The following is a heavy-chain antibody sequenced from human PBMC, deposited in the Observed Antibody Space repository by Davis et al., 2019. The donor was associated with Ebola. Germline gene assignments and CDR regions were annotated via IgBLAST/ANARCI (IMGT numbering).Heavy chain of an antibody. V-gene: IGHV4-59*01. J-gene: IGHJ5*02. CDR2: IYYSGST. D-gene: IGHD2-2*01. CDR1: GGSISSYY. CDR3: ARGPIVVVPTAIEVWFDP. Sequence: SETLSLTCTVSGGSISSYYWSWIRQPPGKGLEWIGYIYYSGSTNYNPSLKSRVTISVDTSKNQFSLKLSPVTAADTAVYYCARGPIVVVPTAIEVWFDPWGQGTLVTVSS.